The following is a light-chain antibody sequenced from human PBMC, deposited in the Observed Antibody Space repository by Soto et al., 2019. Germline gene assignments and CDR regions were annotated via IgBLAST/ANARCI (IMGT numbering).Light chain of an antibody. Sequence: QSALTQPASVSGSPGQSITISCTGTSSDVGGYNYVSWYQQHPGKAPKFMIYDVSNRPSGVSNRFSGSKSGNTASLTISGLQAEDEADSYCCSYTTRNTSQIVFGTGTKVTVL. CDR1: SSDVGGYNY. CDR3: CSYTTRNTSQIV. CDR2: DVS. V-gene: IGLV2-14*01. J-gene: IGLJ1*01.